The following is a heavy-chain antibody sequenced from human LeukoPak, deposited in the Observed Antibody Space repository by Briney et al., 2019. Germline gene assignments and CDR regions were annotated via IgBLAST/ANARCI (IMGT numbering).Heavy chain of an antibody. V-gene: IGHV1-8*01. CDR2: MNPNSGNT. J-gene: IGHJ4*02. D-gene: IGHD5-12*01. CDR1: GYTFTSYD. Sequence: ASVKVSCKASGYTFTSYDINWVRQATGQGLEWMGWMNPNSGNTGYAQKFQGRVTMTRNTSISTAYMELSSLRSEDTAVYYCARNLLDIADPWESSGYWGQGTLVTVPS. CDR3: ARNLLDIADPWESSGY.